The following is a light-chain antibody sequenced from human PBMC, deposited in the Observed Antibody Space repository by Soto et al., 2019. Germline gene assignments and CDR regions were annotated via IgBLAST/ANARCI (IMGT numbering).Light chain of an antibody. CDR2: DAS. V-gene: IGKV1-33*01. CDR1: QDISNY. CDR3: QQYDDTPIT. J-gene: IGKJ5*01. Sequence: DIQMTQSPSSLSASVGDRLTITCQASQDISNYLNWYQHIPGKAPKLLISDASILETGVPSRFSGSGSGTDFTFTISSLQPEDIATYYCQQYDDTPITFGQGTRLEI.